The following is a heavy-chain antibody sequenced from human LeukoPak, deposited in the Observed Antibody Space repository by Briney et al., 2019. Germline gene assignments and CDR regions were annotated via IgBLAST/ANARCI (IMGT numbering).Heavy chain of an antibody. CDR3: ARVWVRGVLYGMDV. CDR1: GYTFTGYY. J-gene: IGHJ6*02. D-gene: IGHD3-10*01. V-gene: IGHV1-2*02. Sequence: GASVKVSCKASGYTFTGYYMHWVRQTPGQGLEWMGWINPKSGGTKYAQKFQGRVTMTRDTSISTTYMELSRLRSDDTAVYYCARVWVRGVLYGMDVWGQGTTVTVSS. CDR2: INPKSGGT.